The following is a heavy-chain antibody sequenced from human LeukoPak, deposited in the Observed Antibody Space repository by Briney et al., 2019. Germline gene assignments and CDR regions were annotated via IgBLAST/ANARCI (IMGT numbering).Heavy chain of an antibody. V-gene: IGHV3-23*01. J-gene: IGHJ4*02. CDR3: AKDWRADY. D-gene: IGHD3-3*01. Sequence: PGGFLRLSCAASGFTISSYAMTWVRQAPGKGLEWVSAISDSGGKTCYADSVKGRFTISRDNSKNTLYLHMNSLRAEDTALYYCAKDWRADYWGQGTLVTVSS. CDR1: GFTISSYA. CDR2: ISDSGGKT.